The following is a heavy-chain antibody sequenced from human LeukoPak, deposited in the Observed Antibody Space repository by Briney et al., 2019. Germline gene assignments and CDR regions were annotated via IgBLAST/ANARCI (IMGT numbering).Heavy chain of an antibody. Sequence: SETLSLTCAVYGGSFSGYYWSWIRQPPGKGLEWIGEINHSGSTNYNPSLKSRVTISVDTSKNQFSLKLSSVTAADTAVYYCARGRVRGVTHYHYYYMDVWGKGTTVTVSS. CDR2: INHSGST. CDR3: ARGRVRGVTHYHYYYMDV. V-gene: IGHV4-34*01. CDR1: GGSFSGYY. J-gene: IGHJ6*03. D-gene: IGHD3-10*01.